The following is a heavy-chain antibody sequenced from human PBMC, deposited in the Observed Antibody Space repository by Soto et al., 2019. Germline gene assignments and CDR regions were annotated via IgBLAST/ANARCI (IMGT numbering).Heavy chain of an antibody. CDR2: IWYDGSNK. D-gene: IGHD3-3*01. Sequence: GGSLRLSCAASGFTFSSYGMHWVRQAPGKGLEWVAVIWYDGSNKYYADSVKGRFTISRDNSKNTLYLQMNSLRAEDTAVYYCAREGYYDFWSGPRQDYYYYYGVDVWGQGTTVTVSS. V-gene: IGHV3-33*01. J-gene: IGHJ6*02. CDR1: GFTFSSYG. CDR3: AREGYYDFWSGPRQDYYYYYGVDV.